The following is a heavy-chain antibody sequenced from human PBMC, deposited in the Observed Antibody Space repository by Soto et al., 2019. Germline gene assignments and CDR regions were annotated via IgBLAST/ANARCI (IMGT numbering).Heavy chain of an antibody. CDR1: GYTFTSYY. J-gene: IGHJ4*02. D-gene: IGHD6-19*01. Sequence: QVQLVQSGAEVKKPGASVKVSCKASGYTFTSYYMHWVRQAPGQGLEWMGIINPSGGSTGYAQKIQGRVTMTRDTSASTVDMELSSLRSEDTAVYYCARGDSSGLDYWGQGTLVTVSS. CDR2: INPSGGST. V-gene: IGHV1-46*01. CDR3: ARGDSSGLDY.